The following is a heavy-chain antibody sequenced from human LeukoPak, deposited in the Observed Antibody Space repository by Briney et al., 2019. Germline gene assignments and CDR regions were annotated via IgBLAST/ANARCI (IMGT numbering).Heavy chain of an antibody. CDR2: K. Sequence: KYYADSVKGRFTISRDNSKNTLYLQMNSLRAEDTAVYYCARALTGIAAAGTLYYYYYGMDVWGQGTTVTVSS. D-gene: IGHD6-13*01. J-gene: IGHJ6*02. CDR3: ARALTGIAAAGTLYYYYYGMDV. V-gene: IGHV3-30*01.